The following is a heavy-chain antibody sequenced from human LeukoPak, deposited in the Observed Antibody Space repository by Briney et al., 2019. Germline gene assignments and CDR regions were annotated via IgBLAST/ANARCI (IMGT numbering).Heavy chain of an antibody. D-gene: IGHD2/OR15-2a*01. J-gene: IGHJ3*02. Sequence: GGSLRLSCAASGFAFSNYWMTWVRQAPGKGLEWVANIDQDGNRKNYVEPVKGRFSISRDNTKNSLYLQVNSLRAEDTAVYYCARDASPENSTHFYDAFDIWGQGTVVTVSS. CDR2: IDQDGNRK. CDR3: ARDASPENSTHFYDAFDI. V-gene: IGHV3-7*01. CDR1: GFAFSNYW.